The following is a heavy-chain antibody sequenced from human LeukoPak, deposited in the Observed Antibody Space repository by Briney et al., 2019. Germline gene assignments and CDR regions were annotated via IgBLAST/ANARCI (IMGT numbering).Heavy chain of an antibody. CDR3: AREGVGATGDY. D-gene: IGHD1-26*01. CDR1: GFTFSSYS. CDR2: ISSSSSYI. V-gene: IGHV3-21*01. Sequence: GGSLRLSCAASGFTFSSYSMNWVRQAPGKGLEWVSFISSSSSYIYYADSVKGRFTISRDNAKNSLYLQMNSLRAEDTAVYYCAREGVGATGDYWGQGTLVTVSS. J-gene: IGHJ4*02.